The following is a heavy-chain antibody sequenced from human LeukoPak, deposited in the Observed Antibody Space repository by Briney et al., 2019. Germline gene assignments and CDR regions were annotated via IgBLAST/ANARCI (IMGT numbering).Heavy chain of an antibody. CDR3: ARGGGGAVVPAV. D-gene: IGHD2-2*01. Sequence: APVKVSCKAFGHTFSKYAMNWLRQAPGQGLEWMRWINTKTGNRTYAQGFTGRFVFSLETSVSTAHLQISSLKAEDTAVYYCARGGGGAVVPAVWGQGTLVTVSS. CDR1: GHTFSKYA. CDR2: INTKTGNR. J-gene: IGHJ4*02. V-gene: IGHV7-4-1*02.